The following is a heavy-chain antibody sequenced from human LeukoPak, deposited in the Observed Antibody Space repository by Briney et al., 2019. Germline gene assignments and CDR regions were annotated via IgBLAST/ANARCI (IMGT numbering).Heavy chain of an antibody. V-gene: IGHV3-13*01. D-gene: IGHD3-22*01. CDR3: ARVPYDSSGYYDY. J-gene: IGHJ4*02. Sequence: WVSSIGTAGDTYYPGSVKGRFTISRENAKNSLYLQMNSLRAEDTAVYCCARVPYDSSGYYDYWGQVTLVTVSS. CDR2: IGTAGDT.